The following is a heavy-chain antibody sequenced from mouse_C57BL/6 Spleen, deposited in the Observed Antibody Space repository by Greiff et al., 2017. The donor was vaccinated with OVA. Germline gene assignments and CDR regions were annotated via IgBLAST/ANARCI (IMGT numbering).Heavy chain of an antibody. Sequence: VQLQQSGPELVKPGASVKISCKASGYTFTDYYMNWVKQSHGKSLEWIGDINPNNGGTSYNQKVKGKATLTVDKSSSTAYMELRSLTSEDSAVYYCARETVVAPMDYWGQGTSVTVSS. CDR3: ARETVVAPMDY. J-gene: IGHJ4*01. CDR1: GYTFTDYY. V-gene: IGHV1-26*01. D-gene: IGHD1-1*01. CDR2: INPNNGGT.